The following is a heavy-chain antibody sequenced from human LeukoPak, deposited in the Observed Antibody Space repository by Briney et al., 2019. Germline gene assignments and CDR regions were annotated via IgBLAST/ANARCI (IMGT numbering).Heavy chain of an antibody. CDR3: ASEDVDTGDF. J-gene: IGHJ4*02. CDR1: GFTFTNAG. CDR2: ISHDGTNK. D-gene: IGHD5-18*01. V-gene: IGHV3-30*01. Sequence: GRSLRLSCAASGFTFTNAGIHWVRLAAGKGLEWVSLISHDGTNKYYSDSVDGRFIVSRLNSQNTVYLQMNDLRPEDTATYYCASEDVDTGDFWGQGTLVTVSS.